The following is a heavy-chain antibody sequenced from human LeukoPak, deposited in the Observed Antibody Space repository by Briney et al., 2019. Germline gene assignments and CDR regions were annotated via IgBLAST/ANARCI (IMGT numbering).Heavy chain of an antibody. CDR2: ISSSSSYI. Sequence: PGGSLRLSCAASGFTFSSYSMNWVRQAPGKGLEWVSSISSSSSYIYYADSVKGRFTISRDNAKNSLYLQMNSLRAEDTAVYYCARKSGRYSSSWYRGMNYWGQGTLVTVSS. D-gene: IGHD6-13*01. V-gene: IGHV3-21*01. CDR1: GFTFSSYS. CDR3: ARKSGRYSSSWYRGMNY. J-gene: IGHJ4*02.